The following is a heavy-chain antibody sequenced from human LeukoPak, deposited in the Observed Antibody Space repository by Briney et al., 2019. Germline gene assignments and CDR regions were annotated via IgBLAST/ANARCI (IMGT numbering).Heavy chain of an antibody. V-gene: IGHV3-74*01. CDR3: ATDLTGPEDY. CDR1: GFTFSSYW. Sequence: GGSLRLSCAASGFTFSSYWMHWVRQAPGKGLVWVSRINTDGSYTSYAEPVKGRFTISRDNAKNTLYLQMNSLRADDTAVYYCATDLTGPEDYWGQGPVVRVSS. CDR2: INTDGSYT. J-gene: IGHJ4*02.